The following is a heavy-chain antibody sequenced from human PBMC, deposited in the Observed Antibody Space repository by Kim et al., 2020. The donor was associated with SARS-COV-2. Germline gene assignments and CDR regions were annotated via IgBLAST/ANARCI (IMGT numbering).Heavy chain of an antibody. Sequence: GGSLRLSCAASGFTFSSYSMNWVRQAPGKGLEWVSYISSSSSTIYYADSVKGRFTISRDNAKNSLYLQMNSLRAEDTAVYYCARDLYRGRYSGYEGSYYFDYWGQGTLVTVSS. D-gene: IGHD5-12*01. CDR2: ISSSSSTI. J-gene: IGHJ4*02. CDR1: GFTFSSYS. V-gene: IGHV3-48*04. CDR3: ARDLYRGRYSGYEGSYYFDY.